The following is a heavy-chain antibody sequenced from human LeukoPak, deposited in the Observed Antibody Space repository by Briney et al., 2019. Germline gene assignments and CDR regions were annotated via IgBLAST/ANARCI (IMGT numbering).Heavy chain of an antibody. Sequence: GGSLRLSCAASGFTFSSYEMNWVRQAPGKGLEWVSYFSSSGSTIYCADSVKGRFTISRDNAKNSLYLQMNSLRAEDTAVYYCAELGITMIGGVWGKGTTVTISS. CDR2: FSSSGSTI. V-gene: IGHV3-48*03. D-gene: IGHD3-10*02. CDR1: GFTFSSYE. CDR3: AELGITMIGGV. J-gene: IGHJ6*04.